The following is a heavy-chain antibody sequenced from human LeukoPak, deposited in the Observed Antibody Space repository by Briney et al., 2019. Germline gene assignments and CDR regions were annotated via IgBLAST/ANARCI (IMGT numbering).Heavy chain of an antibody. CDR2: IIPIFGTA. CDR1: GGTFSSYA. D-gene: IGHD2-15*01. CDR3: ARDRPRWPFDP. V-gene: IGHV1-69*05. Sequence: ASVKVSCKASGGTFSSYAISWVRQAPGQGLEWMGRIIPIFGTANYAQKFQGRVTITTDESTSTAYMELRSLRSEDTAVYYCARDRPRWPFDPWGQGTLVTVSS. J-gene: IGHJ5*02.